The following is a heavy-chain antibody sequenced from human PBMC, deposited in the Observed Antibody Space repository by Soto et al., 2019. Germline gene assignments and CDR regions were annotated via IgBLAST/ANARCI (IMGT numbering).Heavy chain of an antibody. CDR2: IWYDGSNK. CDR1: GFTFSSYG. Sequence: QVQLVESGGGVVQPGRSLRLSCAASGFTFSSYGMHWVRQAPGKGLEWVAVIWYDGSNKYYADSVKGRFTISRDNSKNTLYLQMNSLRAEDTAVYYCARDSLGYSSELDYWGQGTLVTVSS. J-gene: IGHJ4*02. CDR3: ARDSLGYSSELDY. D-gene: IGHD6-25*01. V-gene: IGHV3-33*01.